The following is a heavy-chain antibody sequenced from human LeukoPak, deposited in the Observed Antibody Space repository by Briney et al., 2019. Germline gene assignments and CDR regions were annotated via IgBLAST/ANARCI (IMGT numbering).Heavy chain of an antibody. D-gene: IGHD6-6*01. J-gene: IGHJ4*02. Sequence: ASVKVSCKASGGTFSSYAISWLRQAPGQGREWMGGIIPIFGTANYAQKFQGRVTITTDESTSTAYMELSRLRSEDTAVYYCARGLEYSSSHFDYWGQGTLVTVSS. CDR2: IIPIFGTA. V-gene: IGHV1-69*05. CDR1: GGTFSSYA. CDR3: ARGLEYSSSHFDY.